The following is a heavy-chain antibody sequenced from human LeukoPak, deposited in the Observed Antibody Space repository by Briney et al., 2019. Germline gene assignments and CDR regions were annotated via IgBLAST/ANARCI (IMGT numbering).Heavy chain of an antibody. CDR1: GFTFSNYA. V-gene: IGHV3-23*01. Sequence: PGGSLRLSCAASGFTFSNYAMSWVRQAPGKGLQWVSVISNSGGSTYYADSVKGRFTISRDNSKNTLYLQMNSLRAEDTAVYYCAKGPDPRVDTAMGYYFDYWGQGTLVTVSS. CDR3: AKGPDPRVDTAMGYYFDY. J-gene: IGHJ4*02. D-gene: IGHD5-18*01. CDR2: ISNSGGST.